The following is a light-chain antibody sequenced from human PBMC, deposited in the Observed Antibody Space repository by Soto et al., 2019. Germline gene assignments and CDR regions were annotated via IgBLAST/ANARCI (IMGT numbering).Light chain of an antibody. V-gene: IGLV2-23*01. CDR2: EGS. Sequence: QSALTQPASVSGSPGQSITISCTGTSSDVGSYNLVSWYQQHPGKAPKLMIYEGSKRPSGVSNRFSGSKSGNTASLTISGLQAEEEADYYFCSYAGSSNVVFGGGTPLPVL. CDR3: CSYAGSSNVV. J-gene: IGLJ2*01. CDR1: SSDVGSYNL.